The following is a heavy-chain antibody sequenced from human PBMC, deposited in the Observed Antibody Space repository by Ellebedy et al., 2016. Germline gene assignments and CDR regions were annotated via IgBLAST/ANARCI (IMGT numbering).Heavy chain of an antibody. CDR2: INSGNGDT. Sequence: ASVKVSCXASGYTFTSYGIHWVRQAPGQRREWMGWINSGNGDTKYTQKFQGRVTFTRDTSASTVYMELSSLRSEDTAVYYCARALKEQWLVLEYWGQGTLVTVSS. CDR3: ARALKEQWLVLEY. D-gene: IGHD6-19*01. CDR1: GYTFTSYG. J-gene: IGHJ4*02. V-gene: IGHV1-3*04.